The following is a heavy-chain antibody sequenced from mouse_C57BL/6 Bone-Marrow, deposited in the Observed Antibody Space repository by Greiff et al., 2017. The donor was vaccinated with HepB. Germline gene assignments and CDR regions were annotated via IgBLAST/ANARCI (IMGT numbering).Heavy chain of an antibody. CDR2: INPSTGGT. Sequence: VQLQQSGPELVKPGASVKISCKASGYSFTGYYMHWVKQSSEKSLEWIGEINPSTGGTSYNQKFKGKAKLTVDKSSSTAYMQLKSLTSEDSAVYYCARSPYYYGSSLYAMDYWGQGTSVTVSS. CDR1: GYSFTGYY. V-gene: IGHV1-43*01. D-gene: IGHD1-1*01. J-gene: IGHJ4*01. CDR3: ARSPYYYGSSLYAMDY.